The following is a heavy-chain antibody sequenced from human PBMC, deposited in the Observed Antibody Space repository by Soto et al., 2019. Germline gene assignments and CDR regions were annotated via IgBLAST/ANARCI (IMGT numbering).Heavy chain of an antibody. V-gene: IGHV3-53*02. D-gene: IGHD6-19*01. CDR2: IYSGGST. J-gene: IGHJ3*02. CDR3: ARDKQTAVAVGAFDI. CDR1: GFTVSSNY. Sequence: EVQLVETGGGLIQPGGSLRLSCAASGFTVSSNYMSWVRQAPGTGLEWVSVIYSGGSTYYADSVKGRFTISRDNSKNTLYLQMNSLRAEDTAVYYCARDKQTAVAVGAFDIWGQGTMVTVSS.